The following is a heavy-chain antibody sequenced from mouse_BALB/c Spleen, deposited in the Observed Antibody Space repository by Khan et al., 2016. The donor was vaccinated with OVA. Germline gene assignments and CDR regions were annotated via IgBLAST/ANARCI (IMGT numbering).Heavy chain of an antibody. CDR2: ISPGSGAI. V-gene: IGHV1-77*01. Sequence: VQLQESGAELARPGASVKLSCKASGYTFTDYYINWVKQRTGQGLEWIGEISPGSGAIYYNERFKGKATLTADKSSSTAYMQLSSLTSEASAVDFCARRNYFGYTLAYWGQGTLVTVSA. J-gene: IGHJ3*01. CDR3: ARRNYFGYTLAY. D-gene: IGHD1-2*01. CDR1: GYTFTDYY.